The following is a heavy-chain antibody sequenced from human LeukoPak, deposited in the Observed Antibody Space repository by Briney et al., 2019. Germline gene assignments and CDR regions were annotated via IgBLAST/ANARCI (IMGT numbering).Heavy chain of an antibody. CDR1: GFTFDDYA. V-gene: IGHV3-9*01. CDR2: ISWNSGSI. CDR3: AKGPSYDILTGYSNWFDP. J-gene: IGHJ5*02. Sequence: GRSLRLSCAASGFTFDDYAMHWVRQAPGKGLEWVSGISWNSGSIDYADSVKGRFTISRDNAKNSLYLQMSSLRAEDTALYYCAKGPSYDILTGYSNWFDPWGQGTLVTVSS. D-gene: IGHD3-9*01.